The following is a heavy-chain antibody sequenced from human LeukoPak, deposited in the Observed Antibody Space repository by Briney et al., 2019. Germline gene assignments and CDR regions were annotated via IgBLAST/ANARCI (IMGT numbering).Heavy chain of an antibody. CDR2: ISGSGDST. J-gene: IGHJ4*02. V-gene: IGHV3-23*01. D-gene: IGHD3-16*02. Sequence: GGSLRLSCAASGFTFSSYAMSWVRQAPGKGLEWVSAISGSGDSTYYADSVKGRFTISRDNSKNTLYLQMNSLRAEDTAVYYCAKVPPRPTITLGGVIDPSDYWGQGTLVTVSS. CDR1: GFTFSSYA. CDR3: AKVPPRPTITLGGVIDPSDY.